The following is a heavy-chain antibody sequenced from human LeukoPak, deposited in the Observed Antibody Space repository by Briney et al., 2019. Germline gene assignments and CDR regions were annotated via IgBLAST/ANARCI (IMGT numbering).Heavy chain of an antibody. J-gene: IGHJ3*02. CDR3: ARDRGSYPLGAFDI. CDR2: IYYSGST. Sequence: SETLSLTCTVSGGSISSYYWSWIRQPPGKGLEWIGYIYYSGSTNYNPSLKSRATISVDTSKNQFSLKLSSVTAADTAVYYCARDRGSYPLGAFDIWGQGTMVTVSS. CDR1: GGSISSYY. D-gene: IGHD1-26*01. V-gene: IGHV4-59*01.